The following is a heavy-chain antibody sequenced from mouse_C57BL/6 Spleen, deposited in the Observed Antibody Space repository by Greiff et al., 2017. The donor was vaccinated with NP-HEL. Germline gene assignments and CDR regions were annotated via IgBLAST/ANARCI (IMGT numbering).Heavy chain of an antibody. CDR3: AREGDYGSSYYAMDY. V-gene: IGHV5-6*01. Sequence: EVQRVESGGDLVKPGGSLELSCAASGFTFSSYGMSWVRQTPDKRLEWVATISSGGSYTYYPDSVKGRFTISRDNAKNTLYLQMSSLKSEDTAMYYCAREGDYGSSYYAMDYWGQGASVTVSS. D-gene: IGHD1-1*01. CDR1: GFTFSSYG. CDR2: ISSGGSYT. J-gene: IGHJ4*01.